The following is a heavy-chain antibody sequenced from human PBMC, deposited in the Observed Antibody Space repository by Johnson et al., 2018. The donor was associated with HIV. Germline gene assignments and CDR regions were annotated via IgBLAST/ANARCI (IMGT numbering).Heavy chain of an antibody. CDR2: ISGSCDNT. D-gene: IGHD1-26*01. CDR3: VKVGLVGGREGVGALDI. V-gene: IGHV3-23*04. CDR1: GFTFNNYA. Sequence: VQLVESGGGLVQPGGSLRLSCAASGFTFNNYAMTWVRQVPGKGLEWVSGISGSCDNTHYADSVMGRFTISRDNSKSTLYLQMMSLRVEDTALYYCVKVGLVGGREGVGALDIWGPGTMVTVSS. J-gene: IGHJ3*02.